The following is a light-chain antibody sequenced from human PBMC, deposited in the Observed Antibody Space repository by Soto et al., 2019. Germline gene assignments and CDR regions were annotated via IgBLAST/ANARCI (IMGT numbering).Light chain of an antibody. CDR2: DVD. V-gene: IGLV2-11*01. Sequence: QPVLTQPRSVSGSPGQSVTISCTGTSSDVGGYDFVSWYQQHPGKAPRLIIFDVDQRPSGVPDRFSGSKSVNTASLNIAGLRGEDEADYYCCSYAGSSFAIFGGGTKLTVL. J-gene: IGLJ2*01. CDR3: CSYAGSSFAI. CDR1: SSDVGGYDF.